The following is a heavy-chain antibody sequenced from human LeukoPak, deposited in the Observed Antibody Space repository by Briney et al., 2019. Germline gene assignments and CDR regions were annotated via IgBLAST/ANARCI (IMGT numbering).Heavy chain of an antibody. CDR2: ISGSGGST. CDR3: AKESGREYYDFWSGYLVGDFDY. J-gene: IGHJ4*02. D-gene: IGHD3-3*01. Sequence: PGGSLRLSCAASGFTFSSYAMSWVRQAPGKGLEWVSAISGSGGSTYYADSVKGRFTISRDNSKNTLYLQMNSLRAEDTAVYYCAKESGREYYDFWSGYLVGDFDYWGQGTLVTVSS. CDR1: GFTFSSYA. V-gene: IGHV3-23*01.